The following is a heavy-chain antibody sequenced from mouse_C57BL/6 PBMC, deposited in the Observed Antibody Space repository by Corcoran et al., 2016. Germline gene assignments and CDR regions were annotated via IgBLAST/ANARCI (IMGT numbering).Heavy chain of an antibody. V-gene: IGHV1-26*01. D-gene: IGHD1-1*01. Sequence: EVQLQKFGPELVKPAASVKISCKASGDTFTDYYMNWVKQSHGKSLEWIGDINPNNGGTSYNQKFKGKATLTVDKSSSTAYMELRSLTSEDSAVYYCARRDYYGSNDYWGQGTTLTVSS. CDR3: ARRDYYGSNDY. J-gene: IGHJ2*01. CDR2: INPNNGGT. CDR1: GDTFTDYY.